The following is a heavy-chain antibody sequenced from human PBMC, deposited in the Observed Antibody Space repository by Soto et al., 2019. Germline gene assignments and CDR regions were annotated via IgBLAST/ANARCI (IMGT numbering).Heavy chain of an antibody. CDR1: GFAFSSYG. V-gene: IGHV3-30*18. CDR3: AKDMKQWLTYDAFDI. CDR2: ISYDGSNK. Sequence: GGSLRLSCAASGFAFSSYGMHWVRQAPGKGLEWVAVISYDGSNKYYADSVKGRFTISRDNSKNTLYLQMNSLRAEDTAVYYCAKDMKQWLTYDAFDIWGQGTMVTVSS. D-gene: IGHD6-19*01. J-gene: IGHJ3*02.